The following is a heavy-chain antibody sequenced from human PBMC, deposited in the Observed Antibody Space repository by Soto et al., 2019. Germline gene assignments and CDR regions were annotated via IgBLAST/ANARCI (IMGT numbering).Heavy chain of an antibody. CDR1: GFTFDDYA. Sequence: EVQLVESGGGLVQPGRSLRLSCAASGFTFDDYAMHWVRQAPGKGLEWVSGISWNSGSIGYADSVKGRFTISRDNAKNSLYLQMNSLRAEDTALYYCAIGRSVGELSLYRGWFDPWGQGTLVTVSS. CDR2: ISWNSGSI. CDR3: AIGRSVGELSLYRGWFDP. V-gene: IGHV3-9*01. J-gene: IGHJ5*02. D-gene: IGHD3-16*02.